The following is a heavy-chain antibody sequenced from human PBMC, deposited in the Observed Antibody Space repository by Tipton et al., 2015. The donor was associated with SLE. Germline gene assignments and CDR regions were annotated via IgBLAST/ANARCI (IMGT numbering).Heavy chain of an antibody. CDR2: ISYSGST. J-gene: IGHJ4*02. CDR1: GGSISRNS. D-gene: IGHD3-3*02. Sequence: TLSLTCTVSGGSISRNSWIWIRQPPGKGLEWIAYISYSGSTNYNPSLWGRVTMSLDMSKNQLSLELNSVTAADTALYYCARHADRIFGVPYWGQGTLVTVSS. V-gene: IGHV4-59*08. CDR3: ARHADRIFGVPY.